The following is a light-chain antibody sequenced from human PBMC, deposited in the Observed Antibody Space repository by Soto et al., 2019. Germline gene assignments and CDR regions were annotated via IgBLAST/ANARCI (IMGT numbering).Light chain of an antibody. V-gene: IGLV1-51*01. CDR1: SSNVGDNY. CDR2: DDN. Sequence: QSVLTQPPSLSAAPGQKVTISCSGSSSNVGDNYVYWYQQVPGTAPKLVIYDDNKRPSGVPNHFSASKSRTSATLGITGLQTADEADYYCGTWDSSLSGGNWVFGGGTKPTVL. CDR3: GTWDSSLSGGNWV. J-gene: IGLJ3*02.